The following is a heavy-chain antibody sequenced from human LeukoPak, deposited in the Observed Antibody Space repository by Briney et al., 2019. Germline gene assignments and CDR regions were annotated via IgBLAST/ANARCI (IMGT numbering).Heavy chain of an antibody. CDR3: ARDYYDSSGYFDY. CDR1: GFTFSIYS. D-gene: IGHD3-22*01. CDR2: ISGDSNYI. J-gene: IGHJ4*02. V-gene: IGHV3-21*01. Sequence: GGSLRLSCAASGFTFSIYSMSWVRQAPGKGLEWVSSISGDSNYIYYADSVKGRFTISRDNAKNSLFLQMNSLRAEDTAVYYCARDYYDSSGYFDYWGQGTLVTVSS.